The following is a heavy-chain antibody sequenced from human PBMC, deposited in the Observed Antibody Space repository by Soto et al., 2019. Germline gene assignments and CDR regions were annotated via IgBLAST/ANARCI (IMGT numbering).Heavy chain of an antibody. V-gene: IGHV6-1*01. CDR3: AREGPMVRGVIGYHYYGMDV. CDR1: GDSVSSNSAA. D-gene: IGHD3-10*01. Sequence: SQTLSLTCAISGDSVSSNSAAWNWIRQSPSRGLEWLGRTYYRSKWYNDYAVSVKSRITINPDTSKNQFSLQLNSVTPEDTAVYYCAREGPMVRGVIGYHYYGMDVWGQGTTVTV. J-gene: IGHJ6*02. CDR2: TYYRSKWYN.